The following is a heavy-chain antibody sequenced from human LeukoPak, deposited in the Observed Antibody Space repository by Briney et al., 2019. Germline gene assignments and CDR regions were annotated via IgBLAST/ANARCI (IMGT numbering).Heavy chain of an antibody. V-gene: IGHV4-59*01. CDR3: ARLGGYSSDLDY. J-gene: IGHJ4*02. Sequence: SETLSLTCTVSGGSISSYYWSWLRQPPGKGLEWLGYIYYSGSTNYNPSLKSRVTISVDTSKNQFSLKLSSVTAADTAVYYCARLGGYSSDLDYWGQGTLVTVSS. CDR1: GGSISSYY. CDR2: IYYSGST. D-gene: IGHD5-18*01.